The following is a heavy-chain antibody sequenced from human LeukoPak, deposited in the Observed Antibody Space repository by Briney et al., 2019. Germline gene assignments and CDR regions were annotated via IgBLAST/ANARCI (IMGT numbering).Heavy chain of an antibody. Sequence: GGSLRLSCAAPGFTFSSYAMHWVRQAPGKGLEWVAVISYDGSNKYYADSVKGRFTISRDNSKNTLYLQMNSLRAEDTAVYYCARDRRSGSLYGGYWGQGTLVTVSS. CDR2: ISYDGSNK. CDR1: GFTFSSYA. D-gene: IGHD6-13*01. V-gene: IGHV3-30-3*01. J-gene: IGHJ4*02. CDR3: ARDRRSGSLYGGY.